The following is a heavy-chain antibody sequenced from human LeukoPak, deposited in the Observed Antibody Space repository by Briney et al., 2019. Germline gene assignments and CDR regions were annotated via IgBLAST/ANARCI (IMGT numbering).Heavy chain of an antibody. J-gene: IGHJ4*02. D-gene: IGHD1-14*01. CDR1: GFTFSDFD. Sequence: GGSLRLSCAASGFTFSDFDIHWVRQASGKGLEWVARVKTKAEGDATAYASSVKGRFTVSRDDSKNTAFLQMNSLKTEDTAVYYCAKGIEVDHTLPFDYWGQGTLVTVSS. CDR3: AKGIEVDHTLPFDY. V-gene: IGHV3-73*01. CDR2: VKTKAEGDAT.